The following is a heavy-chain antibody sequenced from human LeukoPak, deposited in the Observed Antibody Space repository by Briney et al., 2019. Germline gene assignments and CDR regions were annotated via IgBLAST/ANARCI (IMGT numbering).Heavy chain of an antibody. V-gene: IGHV3-23*01. CDR2: FSGSGDKI. CDR1: GFTFSSYV. Sequence: GGSLRLSCAISGFTFSSYVMSWVRKAPGKGLEWVSVFSGSGDKIYYADSVRGRFTISRDVSKKSLYLEMSSLRAEDTAMYYCARLTGNHFDYWGLGTLVTVSS. J-gene: IGHJ4*02. D-gene: IGHD1-14*01. CDR3: ARLTGNHFDY.